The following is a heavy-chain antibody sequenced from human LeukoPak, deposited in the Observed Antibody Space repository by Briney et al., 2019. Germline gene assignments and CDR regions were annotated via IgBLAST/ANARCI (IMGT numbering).Heavy chain of an antibody. J-gene: IGHJ5*02. CDR3: AKVSWSRSSPDS. Sequence: GGSLRLSCAVSGFTSSDFDMSWVRQAPGKGLQWVSAIRDRGGNTYYSDSVKGRFTMSRDNSKNTLYLQMNSLRVEDTAKYYCAKVSWSRSSPDSWGQGTLVTASS. V-gene: IGHV3-23*01. CDR2: IRDRGGNT. CDR1: GFTSSDFD. D-gene: IGHD6-13*01.